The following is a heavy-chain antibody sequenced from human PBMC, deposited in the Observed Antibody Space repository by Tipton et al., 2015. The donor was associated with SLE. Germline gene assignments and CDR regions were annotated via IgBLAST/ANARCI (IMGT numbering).Heavy chain of an antibody. CDR3: ARYPYDSNGNHYYYYFGMDV. J-gene: IGHJ6*02. Sequence: TLSLTCTVSGGSISSSSYYWGWIRQPPGKGLEWIGSRYYCGSTDYNPSLKSRATISEDTPKNQFSLRLSSVTAADTAVYYCARYPYDSNGNHYYYYFGMDVWGQGTTVTVSS. CDR2: RYYCGST. CDR1: GGSISSSSYY. V-gene: IGHV4-39*07. D-gene: IGHD3-22*01.